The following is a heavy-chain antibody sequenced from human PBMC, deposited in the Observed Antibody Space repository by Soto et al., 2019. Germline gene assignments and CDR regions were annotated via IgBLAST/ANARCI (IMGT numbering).Heavy chain of an antibody. CDR1: GFRVTRQC. Sequence: PGWSLRIAFLASGFRVTRQCMDWVRRTPGQGLEFVAKISPDGSSKDYVDSVKGRFTISRDNAKNSLYLQMNTLRAEVTAVYYCDTSFRCRPGYRGERTLGNVPA. J-gene: IGHJ4*03. CDR3: DTSFRCRPGY. V-gene: IGHV3-7*01. D-gene: IGHD1-1*01. CDR2: ISPDGSSK.